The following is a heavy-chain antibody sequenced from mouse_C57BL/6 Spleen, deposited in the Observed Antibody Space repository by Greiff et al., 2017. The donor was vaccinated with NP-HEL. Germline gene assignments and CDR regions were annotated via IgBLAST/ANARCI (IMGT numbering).Heavy chain of an antibody. V-gene: IGHV1-64*01. D-gene: IGHD1-1*01. CDR2: IHPNSGST. Sequence: QVQLQQSGAELVKPGASVKLSCKASGYTFTSYWMHWVKQRPGQGLEWIGMIHPNSGSTNYNEKFKSKATLTVDKSSSTAYMQLSSLTSEDSAVYYCAREGACYGKRYFDVWGTGTTVTVSS. J-gene: IGHJ1*03. CDR1: GYTFTSYW. CDR3: AREGACYGKRYFDV.